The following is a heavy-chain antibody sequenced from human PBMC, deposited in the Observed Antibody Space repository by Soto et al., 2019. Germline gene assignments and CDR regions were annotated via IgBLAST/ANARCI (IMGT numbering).Heavy chain of an antibody. J-gene: IGHJ4*02. CDR3: TKIWPFSGYFDY. V-gene: IGHV3-15*01. CDR1: GFTFSNAW. Sequence: GGSLRLSCAASGFTFSNAWMSWVRQAPGKGLEWVGRIKSKTDGGTTDYAAPVKGRFTISRDDSKNTLYLQMNSLKTEDTAVYYCTKIWPFSGYFDYWGQGTLVTVSS. D-gene: IGHD3-22*01. CDR2: IKSKTDGGTT.